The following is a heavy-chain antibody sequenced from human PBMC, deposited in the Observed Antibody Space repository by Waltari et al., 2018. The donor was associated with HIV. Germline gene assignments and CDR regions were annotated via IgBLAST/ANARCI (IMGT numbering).Heavy chain of an antibody. J-gene: IGHJ4*02. V-gene: IGHV4-39*01. CDR3: ARHKDYYYEPTALFLV. D-gene: IGHD3-22*01. CDR2: IHYTGYT. Sequence: HLQLQESGPGLVKPSETLSLTCSVSDGSIDWRSFCWGWVRQSPGRGLEWIGSIHYTGYTYYNPSLESRVTVSVDTARNQFSLSLNSVTAADTALYYCARHKDYYYEPTALFLVWGRGLLVTVSS. CDR1: DGSIDWRSFC.